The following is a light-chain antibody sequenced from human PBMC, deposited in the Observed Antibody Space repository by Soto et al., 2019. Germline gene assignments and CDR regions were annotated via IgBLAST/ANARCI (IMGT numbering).Light chain of an antibody. V-gene: IGKV3-11*01. CDR3: QWRSDWPPRLT. J-gene: IGKJ4*01. CDR1: ESIGNY. Sequence: EVVLTQSPATLSLSPGERATLSCRASESIGNYLAWYQQKLGKAPKLLIYDASDRAIGIPGRFSGDGSGTGFTLNISSLEAEDLAVYYCQWRSDWPPRLTFGGGIKVDIK. CDR2: DAS.